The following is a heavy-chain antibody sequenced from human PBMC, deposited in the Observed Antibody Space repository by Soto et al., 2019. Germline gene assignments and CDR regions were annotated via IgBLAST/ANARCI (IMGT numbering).Heavy chain of an antibody. J-gene: IGHJ5*02. Sequence: SETLSLTCAVYGGSFSGYYWSWIRQPPGKGLEWIGEINHSGSTNYNPSLKSRVTISVDTSKNQFSLKLSSVTAADTAVYYCARQIVVVVAATPAWFDPWGQGTPVTVSS. CDR1: GGSFSGYY. V-gene: IGHV4-34*01. CDR2: INHSGST. CDR3: ARQIVVVVAATPAWFDP. D-gene: IGHD2-15*01.